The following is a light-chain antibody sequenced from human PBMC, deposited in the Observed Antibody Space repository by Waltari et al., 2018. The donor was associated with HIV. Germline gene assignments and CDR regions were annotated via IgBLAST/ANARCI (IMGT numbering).Light chain of an antibody. CDR1: HDISNL. Sequence: TQSPSYLSASVGDRVTITCRASHDISNLLNWYQQKPGKAPKLLIYDASNLETGVPSRFSGSGSGTDFAFTISSLQPEDFATYYCQQYDILPFTFGPGTKVDIK. J-gene: IGKJ3*01. V-gene: IGKV1-33*01. CDR3: QQYDILPFT. CDR2: DAS.